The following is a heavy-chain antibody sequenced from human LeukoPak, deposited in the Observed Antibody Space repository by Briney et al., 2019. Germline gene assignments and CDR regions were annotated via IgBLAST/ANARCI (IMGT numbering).Heavy chain of an antibody. Sequence: PGGSLRLSCVASGYTFSSYSINWVRHAPGKGLEWVSSISVRSNYIYYADSVRGRFSISRDDARDSLYLQMNSLRAEDTAVYFCVRLRRNSDTSGFYYYYDFWGQGTLVTVYS. CDR1: GYTFSSYS. V-gene: IGHV3-21*01. CDR2: ISVRSNYI. CDR3: VRLRRNSDTSGFYYYYDF. D-gene: IGHD3-22*01. J-gene: IGHJ4*02.